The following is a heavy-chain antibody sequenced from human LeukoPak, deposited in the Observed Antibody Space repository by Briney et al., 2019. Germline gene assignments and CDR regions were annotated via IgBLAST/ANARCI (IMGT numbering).Heavy chain of an antibody. J-gene: IGHJ4*02. Sequence: ASVKVFCKASGYTFTGYYMHWVRQAPGQGLEWMGWINPNSGGTNYAQKFQGRVTMTRDTSISTAYMELSRLRSDDTAVYYCARDSGIAVAGNLDYWGQGTLVTVSS. V-gene: IGHV1-2*02. CDR2: INPNSGGT. D-gene: IGHD6-19*01. CDR3: ARDSGIAVAGNLDY. CDR1: GYTFTGYY.